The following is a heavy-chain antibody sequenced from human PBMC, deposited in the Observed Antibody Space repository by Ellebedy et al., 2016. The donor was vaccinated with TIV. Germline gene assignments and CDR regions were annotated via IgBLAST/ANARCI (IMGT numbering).Heavy chain of an antibody. CDR3: ARGGFGELGAMNAMDV. CDR1: GGTFSSYA. V-gene: IGHV1-69*13. Sequence: ASVKVSXKTSGGTFSSYAINWVRQAPGQGLEWMGGTVTIFGTANYAQKFQGRVRITADESTSTAYLELSSLRSEDTAVYYCARGGFGELGAMNAMDVWGQGTTVSVSS. D-gene: IGHD3-10*01. CDR2: TVTIFGTA. J-gene: IGHJ6*02.